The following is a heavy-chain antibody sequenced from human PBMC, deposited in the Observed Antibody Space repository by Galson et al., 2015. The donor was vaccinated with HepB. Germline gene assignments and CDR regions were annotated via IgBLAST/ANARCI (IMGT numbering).Heavy chain of an antibody. V-gene: IGHV1-8*01. CDR1: GYTFTSYD. J-gene: IGHJ5*02. D-gene: IGHD5-18*01. Sequence: SVKVSCKASGYTFTSYDINWVRQATGQGLEWMRWMNPNSDNTGYAQKFQGRVTMTRNTSISTAYMELSSLRSEDTAVYYCAIGLGYSYGEKFDPWGQGTLVTVSS. CDR3: AIGLGYSYGEKFDP. CDR2: MNPNSDNT.